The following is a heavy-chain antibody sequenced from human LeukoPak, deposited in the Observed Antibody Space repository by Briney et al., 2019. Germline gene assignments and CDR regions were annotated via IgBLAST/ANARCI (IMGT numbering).Heavy chain of an antibody. V-gene: IGHV4-59*01. CDR3: ARDSSGLNWFDP. D-gene: IGHD6-19*01. Sequence: PSETLSLTCSVSGGSISTYYWSWIRHPPGKGLEWIAYISYSGSANYNPSLKSRVTISVDTSKNQFSLKLSSLTAADTAVYYCARDSSGLNWFDPWGQGTLVTVSS. CDR1: GGSISTYY. J-gene: IGHJ5*02. CDR2: ISYSGSA.